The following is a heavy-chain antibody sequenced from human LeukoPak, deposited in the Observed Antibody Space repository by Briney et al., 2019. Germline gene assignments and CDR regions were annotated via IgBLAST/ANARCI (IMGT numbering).Heavy chain of an antibody. CDR1: GYTFTDYY. J-gene: IGHJ5*02. Sequence: ASVKVSCKASGYTFTDYYMHWVQQAPGKGLEWMGRVDPEDGETIYAEKFQGRVTITADTSTDTAYMELSSLRSEDTAVYYCATARGFDPWGQGTLVTVSS. V-gene: IGHV1-69-2*01. CDR2: VDPEDGET. CDR3: ATARGFDP.